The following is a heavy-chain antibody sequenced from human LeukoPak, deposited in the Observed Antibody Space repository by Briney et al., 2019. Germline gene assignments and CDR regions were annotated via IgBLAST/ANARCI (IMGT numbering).Heavy chain of an antibody. CDR2: ISVYNGNT. CDR1: GYNFTTYG. V-gene: IGHV1-18*01. Sequence: ASVKVSCKASGYNFTTYGISWVRQAPGQGLVWMGWISVYNGNTNSAQKFQGRVTMTTDTSTGTAYMELRSLRSDDTAVYYCTRDLSYYYMDVWGKGTTVTVSS. CDR3: TRDLSYYYMDV. J-gene: IGHJ6*03.